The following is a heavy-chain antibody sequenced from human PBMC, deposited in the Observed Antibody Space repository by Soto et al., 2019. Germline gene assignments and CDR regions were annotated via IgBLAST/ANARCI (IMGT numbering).Heavy chain of an antibody. J-gene: IGHJ4*02. CDR2: ISAYNGNT. CDR3: AIDSPSERGNGWYLFDC. Sequence: ASVKVSCKASGYTFTSYGISWVRQAPGQGLEWMGWISAYNGNTNYAQKLQGRVTMTTDTSTSTAYMELRSLRAEDTVVYYCAIDSPSERGNGWYLFDCWGQGTLVTVAS. D-gene: IGHD6-19*01. CDR1: GYTFTSYG. V-gene: IGHV1-18*01.